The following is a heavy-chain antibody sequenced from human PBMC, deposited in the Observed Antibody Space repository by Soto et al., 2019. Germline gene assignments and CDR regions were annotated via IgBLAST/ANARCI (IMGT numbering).Heavy chain of an antibody. CDR1: GYTFTSYG. D-gene: IGHD1-26*01. J-gene: IGHJ4*02. V-gene: IGHV1-18*01. Sequence: QVQLVQSGAEVKKPGASVKVSCKTSGYTFTSYGISWVRQAPGQGLEWMGWISAYNGNTNYARKLQGRVTMTTDTSTSKAYMDLRSLRSDDTAVYYCARDHVVRGNYYDYWGQGTLVTVSS. CDR2: ISAYNGNT. CDR3: ARDHVVRGNYYDY.